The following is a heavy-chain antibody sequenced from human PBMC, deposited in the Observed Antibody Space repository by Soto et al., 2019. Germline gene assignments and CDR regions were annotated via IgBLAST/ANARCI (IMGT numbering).Heavy chain of an antibody. Sequence: GGSLRLSCAASGFTFSTYWMTWVRQAPGKGLEWVANIKQDGGVKYYVDSVKGRFTISRDNAKNSLYLQMNSLIAEDTAVYYCARDDVLCDGGRCYGVPLDFWGKGTTVTVSS. CDR3: ARDDVLCDGGRCYGVPLDF. CDR1: GFTFSTYW. D-gene: IGHD2-15*01. V-gene: IGHV3-7*01. J-gene: IGHJ6*04. CDR2: IKQDGGVK.